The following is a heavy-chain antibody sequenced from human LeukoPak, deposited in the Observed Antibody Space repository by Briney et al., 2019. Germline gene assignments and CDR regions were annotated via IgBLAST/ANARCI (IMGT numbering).Heavy chain of an antibody. CDR1: GGSMSSYS. D-gene: IGHD4-23*01. CDR2: IYYSGST. Sequence: SETLSLTCIVSGGSMSSYSWNWVRQPPGKGLEWIGFIYYSGSTNYNPSLKSRITISIDTSKNQFSLELTSVTPVDTAVYYCARYYGGNSNFDYWGQGTLVTVSS. V-gene: IGHV4-59*01. CDR3: ARYYGGNSNFDY. J-gene: IGHJ4*02.